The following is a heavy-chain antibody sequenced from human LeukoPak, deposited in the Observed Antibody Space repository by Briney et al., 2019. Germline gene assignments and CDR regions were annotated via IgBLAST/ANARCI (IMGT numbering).Heavy chain of an antibody. CDR1: GYTFTDYY. V-gene: IGHV1-2*06. CDR2: INPNSGGT. CDR3: ARSPSGWYGDY. Sequence: ASVKVSCKASGYTFTDYYIHWERQALGQGLEWMGRINPNSGGTSSARKFQGRVTVTRDTSISTVYMELSRLTSDDTAMYYCARSPSGWYGDYWGQGTQVTVSS. D-gene: IGHD6-19*01. J-gene: IGHJ4*01.